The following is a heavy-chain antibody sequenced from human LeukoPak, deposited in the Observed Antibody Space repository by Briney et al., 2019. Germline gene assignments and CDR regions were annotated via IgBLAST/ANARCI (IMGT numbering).Heavy chain of an antibody. CDR2: IYDSGST. CDR1: GASIRSGDYY. V-gene: IGHV4-30-4*01. J-gene: IGHJ4*02. Sequence: SETLSLTCTVSGASIRSGDYYWSWIRQPPGKGLEWIGYIYDSGSTYYNPSLKSRITISVDTSENRFSLKLSSVTATDTAVYYCARAPDKYQLLFTYYWGQGTLVTVSS. CDR3: ARAPDKYQLLFTYY. D-gene: IGHD2-2*01.